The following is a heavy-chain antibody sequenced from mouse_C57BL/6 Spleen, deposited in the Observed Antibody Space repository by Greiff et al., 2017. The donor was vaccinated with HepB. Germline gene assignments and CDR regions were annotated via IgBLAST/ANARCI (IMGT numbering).Heavy chain of an antibody. D-gene: IGHD2-4*01. J-gene: IGHJ3*01. CDR2: ISDGGSYT. V-gene: IGHV5-4*03. Sequence: EVQRVESGGGLVKPGGSLKLSCAASGFTFSSYAMSWVRQTPEKRLEWVATISDGGSYTYYPDNVKGRFTISRDNAKNNLYLQLSHLKSEDTAMDYYARRGFYDYQPWFAYWGQGTLVTVSA. CDR1: GFTFSSYA. CDR3: ARRGFYDYQPWFAY.